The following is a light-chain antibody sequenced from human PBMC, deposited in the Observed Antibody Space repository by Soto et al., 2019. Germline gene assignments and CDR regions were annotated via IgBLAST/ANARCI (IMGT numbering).Light chain of an antibody. CDR2: WAS. CDR3: QQYYSTPPT. CDR1: QSVLYSSNNKNY. J-gene: IGKJ1*01. V-gene: IGKV4-1*01. Sequence: DPLMTPSPDSLAVSLGARATINCKSSQSVLYSSNNKNYLAWYQQKPGQPPKLLIYWASTRESGVPDRFSGSGSGTDFTLTISSLQAEDVAVYYCQQYYSTPPTFCQGTKVDIK.